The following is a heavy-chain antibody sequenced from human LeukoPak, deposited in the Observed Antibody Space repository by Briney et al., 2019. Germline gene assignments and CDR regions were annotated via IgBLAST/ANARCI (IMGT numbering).Heavy chain of an antibody. CDR1: GGTFSRYA. CDR3: ARAPHGYGDYVRAFDI. D-gene: IGHD4-17*01. V-gene: IGHV1-69*05. Sequence: GASVKVSCKASGGTFSRYAISWVRQAPGQGLEWMGGIIPIFGTANYAQKFQGRVTITTDESTSTAYMGLSSLRSEDTAVYYCARAPHGYGDYVRAFDIWRQGTMVTVSS. CDR2: IIPIFGTA. J-gene: IGHJ3*02.